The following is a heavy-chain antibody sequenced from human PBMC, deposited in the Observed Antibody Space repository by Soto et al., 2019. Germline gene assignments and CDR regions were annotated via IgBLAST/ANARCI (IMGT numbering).Heavy chain of an antibody. Sequence: VQLQESGPGLVKPSQTLSLTCTVSGDSISSGGYYWSWIRQHPGKGLEWIAHIYYSGSTYYNPSLKSRVTISVDTSKNQFSLKLSSVTEADTAVYYCARSPHFDGYNDYWGQGTLVTVSS. CDR2: IYYSGST. CDR3: ARSPHFDGYNDY. J-gene: IGHJ4*02. V-gene: IGHV4-31*03. CDR1: GDSISSGGYY. D-gene: IGHD3-9*01.